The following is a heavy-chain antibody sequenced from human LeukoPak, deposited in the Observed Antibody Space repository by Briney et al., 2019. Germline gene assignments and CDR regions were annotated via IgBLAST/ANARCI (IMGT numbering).Heavy chain of an antibody. CDR3: ARAGLQSYYYYYYMDV. V-gene: IGHV3-30*04. Sequence: GGSLRLSCAASGFTFSSYAMHWVRQAPGKGLEWVAVISYDGSNKYYADSVKGRFTISRDNSKNTLYLQMNSLRAEDMAVYYCARAGLQSYYYYYYMDVWGKGTTVTVSS. D-gene: IGHD5-24*01. J-gene: IGHJ6*03. CDR1: GFTFSSYA. CDR2: ISYDGSNK.